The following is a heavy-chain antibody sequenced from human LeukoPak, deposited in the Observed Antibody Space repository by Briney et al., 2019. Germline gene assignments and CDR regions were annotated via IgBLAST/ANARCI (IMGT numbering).Heavy chain of an antibody. CDR3: ARARGYSSGWYQEGFDY. CDR1: GGAISSYY. D-gene: IGHD6-19*01. Sequence: SETLSLTCTVSGGAISSYYWSWIRQPPGQGLEWSGYIYYSGSTNYNPSLKSRVTISVDTSKNQFSLKLSSVTAADTAVYYCARARGYSSGWYQEGFDYWGQGTLVTVSS. J-gene: IGHJ4*02. V-gene: IGHV4-59*01. CDR2: IYYSGST.